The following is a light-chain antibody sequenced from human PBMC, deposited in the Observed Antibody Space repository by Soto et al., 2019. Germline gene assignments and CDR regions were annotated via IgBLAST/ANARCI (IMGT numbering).Light chain of an antibody. J-gene: IGLJ1*01. CDR3: QSYDSSLSGPFV. V-gene: IGLV1-40*01. Sequence: QSVLPQPPSVSGAPGQRVTISCTGSISNIGAGYDVHWYQQLPGTAPKLRIYGNSNRPSGVPDRYSGYKSGTSASLANTGLQADDEADYNCQSYDSSLSGPFVFGTGTKVPV. CDR2: GNS. CDR1: ISNIGAGYD.